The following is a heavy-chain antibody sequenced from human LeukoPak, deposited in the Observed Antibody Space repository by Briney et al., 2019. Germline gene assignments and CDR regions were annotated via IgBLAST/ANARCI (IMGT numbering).Heavy chain of an antibody. D-gene: IGHD3-9*01. CDR2: ISSSSSYI. V-gene: IGHV3-21*01. J-gene: IGHJ6*02. Sequence: GRSLRLSCAASGFTFSSYSMNWVRQAPGKGLEWVSSISSSSSYIYYADSVKGRFTISRDNAKNSLYLQMNSLRAEDTAVYYCAIEGYYDILTGYIPYGMDVWGQGTTVTVSS. CDR1: GFTFSSYS. CDR3: AIEGYYDILTGYIPYGMDV.